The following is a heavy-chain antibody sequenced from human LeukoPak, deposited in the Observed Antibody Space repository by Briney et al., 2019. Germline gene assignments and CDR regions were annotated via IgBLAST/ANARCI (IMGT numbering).Heavy chain of an antibody. Sequence: GESLKISCKGSGYSFTSYWIGWVRQMPGKGLEWMGIVYRGDSDTRYSPSFEGQVTISADKSISTAYLQWSSLKASDTAMYYCARGDRYGVYYFDYWGQGPLVTVSS. V-gene: IGHV5-51*01. CDR3: ARGDRYGVYYFDY. CDR1: GYSFTSYW. CDR2: VYRGDSDT. D-gene: IGHD4-17*01. J-gene: IGHJ4*02.